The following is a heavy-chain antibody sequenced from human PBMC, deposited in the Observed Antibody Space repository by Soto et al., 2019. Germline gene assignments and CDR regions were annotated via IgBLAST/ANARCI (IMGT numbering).Heavy chain of an antibody. CDR3: AREDIVVVVAALDI. V-gene: IGHV1-18*01. J-gene: IGHJ3*02. Sequence: ASVKVSCKASGYTFTRSGISWVRQAPGQGLEWMGWISTYNGDTNYAQTFQGRVTMTTDTSTSTAYMELRSLRSDDTAVYYCAREDIVVVVAALDIWGQGTMVTVSS. CDR1: GYTFTRSG. CDR2: ISTYNGDT. D-gene: IGHD2-15*01.